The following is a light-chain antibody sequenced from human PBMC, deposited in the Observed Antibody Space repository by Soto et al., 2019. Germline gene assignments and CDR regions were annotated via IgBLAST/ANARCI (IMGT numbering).Light chain of an antibody. CDR2: DGF. Sequence: DIQMTQSPSTLSASVGDRVTITCRASQSINNCLAWYQQKPGKAPKLLIYDGFSLESGVPLRFSGSGVGTEFILTISSRQPDDSATYYCQQYTRYSLSFGGGTKVEIK. V-gene: IGKV1-5*01. CDR1: QSINNC. J-gene: IGKJ4*01. CDR3: QQYTRYSLS.